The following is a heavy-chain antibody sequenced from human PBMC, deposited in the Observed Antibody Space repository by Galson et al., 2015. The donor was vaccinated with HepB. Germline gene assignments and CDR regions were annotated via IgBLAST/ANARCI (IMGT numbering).Heavy chain of an antibody. V-gene: IGHV1-3*04. CDR1: GYTFTTYI. CDR2: INTGNGDT. D-gene: IGHD3-3*01. J-gene: IGHJ4*02. CDR3: ARVGGMGVASSLGY. Sequence: SVKVSCKASGYTFTTYIIHWMRQAPGQRLEWMGWINTGNGDTKYSQNFQGRVTITRDTSATIAYMYLSSLRSEDTAVYYCARVGGMGVASSLGYWGQGTLLTVSS.